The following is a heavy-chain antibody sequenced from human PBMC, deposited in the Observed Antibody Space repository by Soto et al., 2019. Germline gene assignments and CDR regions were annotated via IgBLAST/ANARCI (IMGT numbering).Heavy chain of an antibody. J-gene: IGHJ4*02. CDR3: VSDRGYGHASVPYS. V-gene: IGHV3-30*03. D-gene: IGHD5-18*01. Sequence: QAQLVESGGGVVQPGRSLRLSCAASGFTFSSYGMHWVRQAPGTGLAWVAVISYDGGLQHYADSVKGRFTSSRDNSKNMVLLQMNSLRAEDTAVYYCVSDRGYGHASVPYSWGQGTLVSVSS. CDR2: ISYDGGLQ. CDR1: GFTFSSYG.